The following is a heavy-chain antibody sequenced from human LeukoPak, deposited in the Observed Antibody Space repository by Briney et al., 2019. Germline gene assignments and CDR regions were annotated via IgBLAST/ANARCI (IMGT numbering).Heavy chain of an antibody. CDR2: ISASGDAT. Sequence: GGSLRLSCAASGFTFSAHSMTWVRHAPGKGLEWVSGISASGDATFYADSVKGRFTISRDNSKSTVDLQMNSRRAEDTAVYYCTKGTGSGDSWGQGTLVTVSS. CDR1: GFTFSAHS. J-gene: IGHJ4*02. V-gene: IGHV3-23*01. CDR3: TKGTGSGDS.